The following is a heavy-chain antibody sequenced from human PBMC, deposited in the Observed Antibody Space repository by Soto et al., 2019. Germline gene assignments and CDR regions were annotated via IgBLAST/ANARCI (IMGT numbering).Heavy chain of an antibody. J-gene: IGHJ4*02. CDR2: FDPEDGET. CDR3: ARVAYCSSTSCYGPFDY. CDR1: GDTLTELS. V-gene: IGHV1-24*01. Sequence: ASVKVSCKVSGDTLTELSMHWVRQAPGKGLEWMGGFDPEDGETIYAQKFQGRVTMTEDTSTDTAYMELSSLRSEDTAVYYCARVAYCSSTSCYGPFDYWGQGTLVTVSS. D-gene: IGHD2-2*01.